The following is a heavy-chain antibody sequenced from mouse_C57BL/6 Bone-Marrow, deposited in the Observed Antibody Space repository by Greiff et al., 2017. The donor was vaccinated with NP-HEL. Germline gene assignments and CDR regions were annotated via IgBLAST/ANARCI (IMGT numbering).Heavy chain of an antibody. CDR2: ISPRSGNT. D-gene: IGHD2-3*01. CDR1: GYTFTSYG. CDR3: AGWLLPFWYFDV. J-gene: IGHJ1*03. V-gene: IGHV1-81*01. Sequence: VQLQQSGAELARPGASVKLSCKASGYTFTSYGISWVKQRTGQGLEWIGEISPRSGNTYYNEKFKGKATLTADKSSSTAYMELRSLTSEDSAVYFCAGWLLPFWYFDVWGTGTTVTVSS.